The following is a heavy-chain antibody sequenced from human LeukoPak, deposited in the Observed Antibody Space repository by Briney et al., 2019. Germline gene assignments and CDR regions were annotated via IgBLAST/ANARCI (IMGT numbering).Heavy chain of an antibody. J-gene: IGHJ4*02. Sequence: GGSLRLSCAASGFTFSSYEMNWVRQAPGKGLEWVSYISSGSTIYDADSVKGRFTISRDNAKNSLYLQMNSLRAEDTAVYYCARVNSVPAAPFDYWGQGTLVTVSS. V-gene: IGHV3-48*03. CDR2: ISSGSTI. CDR1: GFTFSSYE. CDR3: ARVNSVPAAPFDY. D-gene: IGHD2-2*01.